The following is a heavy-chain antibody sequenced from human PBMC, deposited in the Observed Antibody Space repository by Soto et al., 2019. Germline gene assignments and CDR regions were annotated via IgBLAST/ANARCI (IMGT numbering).Heavy chain of an antibody. D-gene: IGHD4-17*01. CDR2: IYWDDDK. J-gene: IGHJ4*02. CDR3: AHSDYIRPLVS. Sequence: QITLKESGPTLVNPTQTLTLTCTFSGFSLSTTGVGVGWIRQPPGKALEWLALIYWDDDKRYSPSLKSRLTITQDTSKNHVVLTMTNMDPLDTATYYCAHSDYIRPLVSWGQGTLVTVSS. V-gene: IGHV2-5*02. CDR1: GFSLSTTGVG.